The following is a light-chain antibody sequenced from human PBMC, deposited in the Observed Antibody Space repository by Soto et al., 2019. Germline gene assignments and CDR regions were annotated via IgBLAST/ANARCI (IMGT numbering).Light chain of an antibody. V-gene: IGLV2-14*01. CDR3: SPYTSSSTYV. CDR1: SSDVGGYNY. CDR2: EVS. J-gene: IGLJ1*01. Sequence: SALTQPGSVSGSPGQSITISCTGTSSDVGGYNYVSWYQQHPGKAPKLMIYEVSNRPSGVSNRFSGSKSGNTASLTISGLQAEDEADYYCSPYTSSSTYVFGTGTKITVL.